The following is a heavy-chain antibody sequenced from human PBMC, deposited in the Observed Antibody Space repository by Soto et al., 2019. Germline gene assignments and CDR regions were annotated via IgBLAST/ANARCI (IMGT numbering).Heavy chain of an antibody. CDR2: IWYDGRKE. V-gene: IGHV3-33*01. J-gene: IGHJ4*02. Sequence: GGSLRLSCSASGFTFSTYGMHWVRQAPGKGLEWVALIWYDGRKEDYADSVKGRFTISRDNSKNTLYLQMNSLRAEDTAVYYCARDRWIESTITSFDYWGQGTPVTVSS. CDR3: ARDRWIESTITSFDY. D-gene: IGHD5-12*01. CDR1: GFTFSTYG.